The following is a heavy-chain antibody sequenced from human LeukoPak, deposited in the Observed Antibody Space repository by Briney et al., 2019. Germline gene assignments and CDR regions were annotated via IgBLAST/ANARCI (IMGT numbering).Heavy chain of an antibody. J-gene: IGHJ6*02. Sequence: GGSLRLSCAASGFTFSSYWMNWVRQAPGKGLVWVSRINSDGSSTSYADSVKGRFIVPRDNAKNTLYLQMNSLRAEDTAVYYCASDFYGMDVWGQGTTVTVSS. CDR2: INSDGSST. V-gene: IGHV3-74*01. CDR1: GFTFSSYW. CDR3: ASDFYGMDV.